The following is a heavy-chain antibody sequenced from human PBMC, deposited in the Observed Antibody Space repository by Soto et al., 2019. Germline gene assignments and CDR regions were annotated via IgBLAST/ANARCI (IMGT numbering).Heavy chain of an antibody. Sequence: PGGSLRLSCAASGFTFSSYAMSWFRQAPGKGLEWVSAISGSGGSTYYADSVKGRFTISRDNSKNTLYLQMNSLRAEDTAVYYCAKGIGAPNWFDPWGQGTLVTVSS. CDR2: ISGSGGST. J-gene: IGHJ5*02. CDR1: GFTFSSYA. V-gene: IGHV3-23*01. CDR3: AKGIGAPNWFDP.